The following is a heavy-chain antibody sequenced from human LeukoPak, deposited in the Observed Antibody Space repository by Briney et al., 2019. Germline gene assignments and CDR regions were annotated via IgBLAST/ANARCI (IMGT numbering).Heavy chain of an antibody. CDR3: ARAGPPAFDP. J-gene: IGHJ5*02. V-gene: IGHV3-30*03. Sequence: GGSLRLSCAASGFTFSSYGMHWVRQAPGKGLEGVAGISYDENNKYYAASVKGRFTISRDNAKNSLYLQMNSLRAEDTAVYYCARAGPPAFDPWGQGTLVTVSS. CDR1: GFTFSSYG. CDR2: ISYDENNK.